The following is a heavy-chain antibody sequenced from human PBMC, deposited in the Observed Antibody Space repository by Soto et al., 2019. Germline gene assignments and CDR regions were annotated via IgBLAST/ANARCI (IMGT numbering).Heavy chain of an antibody. CDR2: ISYDGSNK. D-gene: IGHD2-2*01. V-gene: IGHV3-30*18. J-gene: IGHJ6*02. CDR3: AKVQDTDQLPNLPYYYGMDV. CDR1: GFTFSSYG. Sequence: QVQLVESGGGVVQPGRSLRLSCAASGFTFSSYGMHWVHQAPGKGLEWVAVISYDGSNKYYADSVKGRFTISRDNSKNTLYLQMNSLRAEDTAVYYCAKVQDTDQLPNLPYYYGMDVWGQGTTVTVSS.